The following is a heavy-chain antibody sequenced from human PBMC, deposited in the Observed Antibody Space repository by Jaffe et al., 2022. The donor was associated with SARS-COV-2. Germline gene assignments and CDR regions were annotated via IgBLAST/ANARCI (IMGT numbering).Heavy chain of an antibody. Sequence: QVQLVQSGAEVKKPGASVKVSCKASGYTFTGYYMHWVRQAPGQGLEWMGWINPNSGGTNYAQKFQGRVTMTRDTSISTAYMELSRLRSDDTAVYYCARELGYSSSWYPEGGGSYYFDYWGQGTLVTVSS. CDR1: GYTFTGYY. CDR2: INPNSGGT. J-gene: IGHJ4*02. V-gene: IGHV1-2*02. CDR3: ARELGYSSSWYPEGGGSYYFDY. D-gene: IGHD6-13*01.